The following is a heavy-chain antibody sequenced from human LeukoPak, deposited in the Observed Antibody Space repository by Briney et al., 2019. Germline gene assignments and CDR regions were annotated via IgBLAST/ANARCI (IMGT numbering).Heavy chain of an antibody. J-gene: IGHJ3*02. CDR2: INPSGDST. CDR3: ARGRHSYESSDYYYEGDAFDI. V-gene: IGHV1-46*01. Sequence: ASVKVSCKAFGYTFTSYYMHWVRQAPGQGLEWMGIINPSGDSTSSAQTFQGRVTMTRDMSTSTVYMALSSLRTEDTAVYYCARGRHSYESSDYYYEGDAFDIWGQGTMVTVSS. D-gene: IGHD3-22*01. CDR1: GYTFTSYY.